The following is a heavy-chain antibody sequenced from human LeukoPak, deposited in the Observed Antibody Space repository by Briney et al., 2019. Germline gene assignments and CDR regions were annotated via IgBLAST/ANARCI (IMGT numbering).Heavy chain of an antibody. CDR2: MYYSGST. J-gene: IGHJ6*03. CDR3: ARVALDCSSTSCYHIPPTYYYMDV. CDR1: GGSISSYY. Sequence: PSETLSLTCTVSGGSISSYYWSWIRQPPGKGLEWIAYMYYSGSTNYNPSLKSRVTMSVETSKNQFSLKLSSVTAADTAVYYCARVALDCSSTSCYHIPPTYYYMDVWGKGTTVTVSS. V-gene: IGHV4-59*01. D-gene: IGHD2-2*01.